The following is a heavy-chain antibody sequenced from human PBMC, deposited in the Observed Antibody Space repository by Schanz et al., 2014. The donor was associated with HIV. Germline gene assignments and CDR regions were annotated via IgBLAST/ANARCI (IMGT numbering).Heavy chain of an antibody. V-gene: IGHV3-30*04. J-gene: IGHJ4*02. CDR1: GFTFGDYA. CDR2: ISYDGTNK. CDR3: ARDRMVYAQAPLYYFDY. Sequence: VELVESGGGSVKPGRSLRLSCTAAGFTFGDYAMSWFRQAPGKGLEWVAVISYDGTNKKFADSVKGRFTISRDNSKNTLYLQMKSLRPEDTAVYYCARDRMVYAQAPLYYFDYWGQGTLVTVSS. D-gene: IGHD2-8*01.